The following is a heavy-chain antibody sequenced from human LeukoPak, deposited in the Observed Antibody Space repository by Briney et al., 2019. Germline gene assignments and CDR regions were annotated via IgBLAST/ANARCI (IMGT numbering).Heavy chain of an antibody. J-gene: IGHJ5*02. CDR1: GYIFSNYW. V-gene: IGHV5-51*01. Sequence: GESLKISCKGSGYIFSNYWIGWVRQMPGRGLEWMGIIYPGDSDTRYSPSFQGRVTMSVDKSFSTAYLQWSSLKASDTAMYYCATTYASGSFYTNNWFDPWGQGTLVTVSS. CDR3: ATTYASGSFYTNNWFDP. D-gene: IGHD3-10*01. CDR2: IYPGDSDT.